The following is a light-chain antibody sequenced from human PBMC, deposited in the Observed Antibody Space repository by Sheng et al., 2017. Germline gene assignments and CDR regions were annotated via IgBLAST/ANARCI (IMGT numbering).Light chain of an antibody. CDR3: QQYGSSPPCS. V-gene: IGKV3-20*01. Sequence: EIVLTQSPGTLSLSPGERATLSCRASQSIRDNYLAWYQQKPGQAPRLLIYGASSRATGIPDRFSGSGSGTDFTLTISRLEPEDFAVYYCQQYGSSPPCSFGQGTKLEIK. CDR2: GAS. J-gene: IGKJ2*04. CDR1: QSIRDNY.